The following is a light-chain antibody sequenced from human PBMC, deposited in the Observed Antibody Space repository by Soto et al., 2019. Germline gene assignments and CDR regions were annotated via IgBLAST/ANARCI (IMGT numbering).Light chain of an antibody. Sequence: TQSPATLSVSPGEIATLSCRASQSVSSNLAWYQQKPGQAPRLLIYGTSSRATGIPDRFSGSGSGTDFTLTISRLEPEDFAVFYCQQYGSSITCGQGTRLEIK. CDR3: QQYGSSIT. CDR2: GTS. CDR1: QSVSSN. V-gene: IGKV3-20*01. J-gene: IGKJ5*01.